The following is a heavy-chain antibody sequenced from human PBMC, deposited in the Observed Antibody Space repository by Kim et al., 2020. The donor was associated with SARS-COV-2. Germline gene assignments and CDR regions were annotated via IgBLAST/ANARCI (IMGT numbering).Heavy chain of an antibody. CDR2: ISSSGSTI. Sequence: GGSLRLSCAASGFTFSSYEMNWVRQAPGKGLEWVSYISSSGSTIYYADSVKGRFTISRDNAKNSLYLQMNSLRAEDTAVYYGARDRTDDYGLYYGMDVWGQGITVTVSS. J-gene: IGHJ6*02. V-gene: IGHV3-48*03. CDR3: ARDRTDDYGLYYGMDV. CDR1: GFTFSSYE. D-gene: IGHD4-17*01.